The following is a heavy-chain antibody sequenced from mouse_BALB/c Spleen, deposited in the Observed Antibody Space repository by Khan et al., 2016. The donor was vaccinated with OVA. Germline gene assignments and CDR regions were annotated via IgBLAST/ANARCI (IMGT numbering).Heavy chain of an antibody. D-gene: IGHD2-14*01. V-gene: IGHV1-4*01. CDR1: GYTFTTYT. CDR3: AREGACYRSDGWFAY. J-gene: IGHJ3*01. CDR2: IIPSNDYT. Sequence: QVQLQQSGAELARPGASVKMSCKASGYTFTTYTIHWVKQRPGQGLEWIGYIIPSNDYTNYNQKFKDRATLTADKSSSTAYMQLSSLTSEDSAVYYCAREGACYRSDGWFAYWGQGTLVTVSA.